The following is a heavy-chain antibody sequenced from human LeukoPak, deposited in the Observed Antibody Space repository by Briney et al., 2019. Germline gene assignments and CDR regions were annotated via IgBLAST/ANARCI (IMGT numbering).Heavy chain of an antibody. CDR2: INHSGST. V-gene: IGHV4-34*01. CDR3: ARDSIDTAMVDY. Sequence: SETLSLTCAVYGGSFSGYYWSWIRQPPGKGLEWIGEINHSGSTNYNPSLESRVTISVDTSKNQFSLKLSSVTAADTAVYYCARDSIDTAMVDYWGQGTLVTVSS. J-gene: IGHJ4*02. CDR1: GGSFSGYY. D-gene: IGHD5-18*01.